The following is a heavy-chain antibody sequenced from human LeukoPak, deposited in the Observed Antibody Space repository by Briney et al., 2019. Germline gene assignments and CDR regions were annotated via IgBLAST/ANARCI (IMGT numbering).Heavy chain of an antibody. J-gene: IGHJ4*02. CDR3: AKGKYSSGGVPDY. CDR2: ISGGGEST. CDR1: EFTFSSHA. Sequence: GGSLRLSCVASEFTFSSHAMNWVRQAPGQGLEWVSSISGGGESTYYADSVKGRFTVSRDNSKNTLYLQINSLRGEDTAVYYCAKGKYSSGGVPDYWGQGTLVTVSS. V-gene: IGHV3-23*01. D-gene: IGHD6-19*01.